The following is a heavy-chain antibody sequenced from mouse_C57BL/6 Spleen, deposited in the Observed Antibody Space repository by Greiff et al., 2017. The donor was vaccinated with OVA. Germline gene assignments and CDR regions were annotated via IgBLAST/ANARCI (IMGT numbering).Heavy chain of an antibody. J-gene: IGHJ1*03. V-gene: IGHV5-6*01. CDR3: ARLYYSNYDWYFDV. D-gene: IGHD2-5*01. CDR2: ISSGGSYT. CDR1: GFTFSSYG. Sequence: EVQLQESGGDLVKPGGSLKLSCAASGFTFSSYGMSWVRQTPDKRLEWVATISSGGSYTYYPDSVKGRFTISRDNAKNTLYLQKSSLKSEDTAMYYCARLYYSNYDWYFDVWGTGTTVTVSS.